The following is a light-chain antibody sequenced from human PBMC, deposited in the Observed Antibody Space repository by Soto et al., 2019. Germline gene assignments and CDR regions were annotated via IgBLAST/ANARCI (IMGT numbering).Light chain of an antibody. CDR3: QQLNSYPPT. CDR1: QGISCY. Sequence: DIRLTQSPSSLSASAGDRVTITCRASQGISCYLAWYQEKPGKAPKLLIYAASTLQSGVPSRFSGSGSGTEFILTISSLQPEDFATYYCQQLNSYPPTFGQGTKVEIK. CDR2: AAS. J-gene: IGKJ1*01. V-gene: IGKV1-9*01.